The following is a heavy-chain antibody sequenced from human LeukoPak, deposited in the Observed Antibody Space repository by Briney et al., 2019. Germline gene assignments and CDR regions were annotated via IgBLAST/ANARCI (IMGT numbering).Heavy chain of an antibody. J-gene: IGHJ5*02. CDR3: AKLKGLRETYGWFGP. D-gene: IGHD4-17*01. CDR2: IYSTGST. V-gene: IGHV4-59*01. CDR1: GGSISSYY. Sequence: SETLSLTCTVSGGSISSYYWSWIRQPPGKGLEWIGYIYSTGSTYYNPSLRGRVTISVDTSKNHFSLKLSSVTAADTAVYYCAKLKGLRETYGWFGPWGQGTLVTVSS.